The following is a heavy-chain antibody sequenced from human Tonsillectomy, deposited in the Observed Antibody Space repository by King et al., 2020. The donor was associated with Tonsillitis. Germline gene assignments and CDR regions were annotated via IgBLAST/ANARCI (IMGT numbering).Heavy chain of an antibody. CDR2: IFHSGST. J-gene: IGHJ4*02. CDR1: GGSVSSINW. Sequence: VQLQESGPRLVKPSGTLSLTCAVSGGSVSSINWWSWFRQPPGKGLEWIGEIFHSGSTYYNPSLERRVTISVDKSKNQFSLKLTSVTAADTAVYYCASSPTPSYFDFWGRGTLVTVPS. D-gene: IGHD6-6*01. CDR3: ASSPTPSYFDF. V-gene: IGHV4-4*02.